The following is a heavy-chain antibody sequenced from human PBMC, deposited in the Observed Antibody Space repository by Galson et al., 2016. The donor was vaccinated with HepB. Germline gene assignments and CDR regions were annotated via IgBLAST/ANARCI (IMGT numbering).Heavy chain of an antibody. CDR1: GFTLTSYG. CDR2: IWFDGSNK. D-gene: IGHD6-6*01. CDR3: TLATRYDAFDI. Sequence: SLRLSCAASGFTLTSYGMHWVRQAPGKGLEWVAVIWFDGSNKYYADSVKGRFTISRDNFKNTLYLQMNSLRAEDTAVYYCTLATRYDAFDIWGQGTLVTVSA. V-gene: IGHV3-33*01. J-gene: IGHJ3*02.